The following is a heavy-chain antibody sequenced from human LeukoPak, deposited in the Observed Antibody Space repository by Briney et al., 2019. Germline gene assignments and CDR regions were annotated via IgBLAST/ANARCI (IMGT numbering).Heavy chain of an antibody. D-gene: IGHD6-19*01. V-gene: IGHV4-39*07. CDR1: GGSISSSSYY. CDR3: AAVASPMYNWFDP. Sequence: PSETLSLTCTVSGGSISSSSYYWGWIRQPPGKGLEWIGSIYYSGSTYYNLSLKSRVTISVDTSKNQFSLKLSSVTAADTAVYYCAAVASPMYNWFDPWGQGTLVTVSS. CDR2: IYYSGST. J-gene: IGHJ5*02.